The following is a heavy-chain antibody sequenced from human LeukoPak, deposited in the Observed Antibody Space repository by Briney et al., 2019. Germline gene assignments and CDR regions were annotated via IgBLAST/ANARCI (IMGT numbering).Heavy chain of an antibody. D-gene: IGHD3-10*01. Sequence: GGSLRLSCTASGFTVSTNYMNWVRQAPGKGLEWVSALYSGGSIYYADSVKGRFTISRDNSKNTLYLQMNSLRAEDTAVYYCARDPSRGLYYFDHWGQGTLVTVSS. CDR3: ARDPSRGLYYFDH. V-gene: IGHV3-53*01. CDR1: GFTVSTNY. J-gene: IGHJ4*02. CDR2: LYSGGSI.